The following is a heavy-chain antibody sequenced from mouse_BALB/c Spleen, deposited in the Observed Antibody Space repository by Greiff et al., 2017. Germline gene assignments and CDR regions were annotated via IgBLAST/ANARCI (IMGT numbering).Heavy chain of an antibody. V-gene: IGHV1-69*01. Sequence: QVQLQQPGAELVMPGASVKMSCKASGYTFTDYWMHWVKQRPGQGLEWIGAIDTSDSYTSYNQKFKGKATLTVDESSSTAYMQLSSLTSEDSAVYYCARSSDTEAYWGQGTLVTVSA. D-gene: IGHD1-1*01. J-gene: IGHJ3*01. CDR3: ARSSDTEAY. CDR2: IDTSDSYT. CDR1: GYTFTDYW.